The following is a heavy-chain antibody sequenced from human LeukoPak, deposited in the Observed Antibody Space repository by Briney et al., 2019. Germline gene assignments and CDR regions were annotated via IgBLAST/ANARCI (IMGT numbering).Heavy chain of an antibody. Sequence: SETLSLTCTVSGGSISSHYWSWIRQTPGKGLEWIAYLLDSVNTKDNPSLQSRLTLSADTSKNQFSLRLSSVTAADTAVYYCATLKRGSIYGHFDFWGQGIKVTVSS. CDR1: GGSISSHY. J-gene: IGHJ4*02. V-gene: IGHV4-59*11. CDR3: ATLKRGSIYGHFDF. D-gene: IGHD5-18*01. CDR2: LLDSVNT.